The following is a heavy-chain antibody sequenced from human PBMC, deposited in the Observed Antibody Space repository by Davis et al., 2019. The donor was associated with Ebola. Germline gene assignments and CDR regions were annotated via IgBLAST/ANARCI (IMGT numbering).Heavy chain of an antibody. D-gene: IGHD5-24*01. J-gene: IGHJ2*01. CDR1: GFTVSSND. CDR2: FYSAGTT. Sequence: PGGSLRLSCAASGFTVSSNDMSWVRQAPGKGLEWVSIFYSAGTTYYADSVKGRFTTSRDNSKNTVYLQMSSVRAEDTAMYFCAREVRDNAYTGPWFFDLWGRGTLVTVSS. CDR3: AREVRDNAYTGPWFFDL. V-gene: IGHV3-53*01.